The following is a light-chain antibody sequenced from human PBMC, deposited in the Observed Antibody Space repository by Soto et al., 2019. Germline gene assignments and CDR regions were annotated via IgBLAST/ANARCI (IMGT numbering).Light chain of an antibody. CDR1: SSNIVAGYD. CDR3: QSYDTSVNGL. Sequence: QPVLTQPPSVSGAPGQRVTISCIGSSSNIVAGYDVHWYQQLPGRAPKLLISRNSNRPSGVPDRFSASKSGASASLTITGLQPEDEADYYCQSYDTSVNGLFGGGTKLTVL. CDR2: RNS. V-gene: IGLV1-40*01. J-gene: IGLJ3*02.